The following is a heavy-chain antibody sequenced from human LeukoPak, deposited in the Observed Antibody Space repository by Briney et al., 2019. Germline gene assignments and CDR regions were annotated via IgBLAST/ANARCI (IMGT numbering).Heavy chain of an antibody. CDR1: GFTFSSYA. CDR3: ARDSRGWIDY. CDR2: ISYDGSNK. J-gene: IGHJ4*02. D-gene: IGHD6-19*01. Sequence: SCKASGFTFSSYAMHWVRQAPGKGLEWVAVISYDGSNKYYADSVKGRFTISRDNSKNTLYLQMNSLRAEDTAVYYCARDSRGWIDYWGQGTLVTVSS. V-gene: IGHV3-30-3*01.